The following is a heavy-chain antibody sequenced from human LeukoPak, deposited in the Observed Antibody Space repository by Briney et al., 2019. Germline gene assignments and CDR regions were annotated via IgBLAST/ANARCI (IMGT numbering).Heavy chain of an antibody. J-gene: IGHJ4*02. CDR2: IYYSGST. CDR3: ARADDQKYYFDY. CDR1: GGSISSYY. Sequence: SETLSLTCTVSGGSISSYYWSWIRQPPGKGLEWIGYIYYSGSTNYNPSLKSRVTISVDTSKNQFSLKLSSVTAADTAVYYCARADDQKYYFDYWGQGTLVTVSS. D-gene: IGHD1-1*01. V-gene: IGHV4-59*01.